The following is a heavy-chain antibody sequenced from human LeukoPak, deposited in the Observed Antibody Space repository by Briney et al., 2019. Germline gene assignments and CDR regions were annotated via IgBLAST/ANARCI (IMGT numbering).Heavy chain of an antibody. D-gene: IGHD6-6*01. J-gene: IGHJ5*02. V-gene: IGHV4-38-2*02. CDR3: ARPTARLGWFDP. Sequence: SETLSLTCTVAGYSISSGSYWGWIRQPPGKGLEWVGSIYHSGSTYHNPSLKSRVTISVDTSKNQFSLKLRSVTAADTAVYYCARPTARLGWFDPWGQGTLVTVSS. CDR2: IYHSGST. CDR1: GYSISSGSY.